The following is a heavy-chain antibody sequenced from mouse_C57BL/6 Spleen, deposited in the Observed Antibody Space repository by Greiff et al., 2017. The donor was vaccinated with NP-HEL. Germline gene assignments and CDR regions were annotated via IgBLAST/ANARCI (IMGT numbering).Heavy chain of an antibody. CDR3: ARWNSAWFAY. Sequence: QVQLKQSGAELARPGASVKMSCKASGYTFTSYTMHWVKQRPGQGLEWIGYINPSSGYTKYNQKFKDKATLTADKSSSTAYMQLSSLTSEDSAVYYCARWNSAWFAYWGQGTLVTVSA. V-gene: IGHV1-4*01. CDR2: INPSSGYT. J-gene: IGHJ3*01. D-gene: IGHD3-1*01. CDR1: GYTFTSYT.